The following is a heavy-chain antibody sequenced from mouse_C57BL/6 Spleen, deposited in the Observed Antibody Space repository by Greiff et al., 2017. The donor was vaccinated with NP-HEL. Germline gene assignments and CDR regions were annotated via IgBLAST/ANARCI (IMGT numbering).Heavy chain of an antibody. CDR1: GYTFTSYW. V-gene: IGHV1-64*01. Sequence: QVQLQQPGAELVKPGASVKLSCKASGYTFTSYWMHWVKQRPGQGLEWIGMIHPNSGSTNSNEKFKSKATLTVDKSSSTAYMQLSSLTSEDSAGYYCARPLGPHDYWGQGTTLTVSS. CDR3: ARPLGPHDY. D-gene: IGHD4-1*01. CDR2: IHPNSGST. J-gene: IGHJ2*01.